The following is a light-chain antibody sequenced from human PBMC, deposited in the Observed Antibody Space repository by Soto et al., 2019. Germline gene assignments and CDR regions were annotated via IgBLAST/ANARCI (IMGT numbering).Light chain of an antibody. CDR2: DVS. J-gene: IGLJ1*01. V-gene: IGLV2-8*01. CDR3: SSYSGSSTLGV. CDR1: SSDVGGYNY. Sequence: QSALTQPPSASGSPGQSVTISCTGTSSDVGGYNYVSWFQQHPGKAPKLMIYDVSKRPSGVPDRFSGSKSGNTASLTVSGLQAEDEADYYCSSYSGSSTLGVFGTGTKVTVL.